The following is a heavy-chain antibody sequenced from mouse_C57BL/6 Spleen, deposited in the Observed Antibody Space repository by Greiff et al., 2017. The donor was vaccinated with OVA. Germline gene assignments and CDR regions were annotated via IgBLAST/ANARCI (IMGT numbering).Heavy chain of an antibody. D-gene: IGHD4-1*01. CDR1: GFNIKDDY. Sequence: VQLQQSGAELVRPGASVKLSCTASGFNIKDDYMHWVKQRPEQGLEWIGWIDPENGDTEYASKFQGKATITADTSSNTAYLQLSSLTSEDTAVYYCTTFTGTNYWGQGTTLTVSS. CDR3: TTFTGTNY. CDR2: IDPENGDT. J-gene: IGHJ2*01. V-gene: IGHV14-4*01.